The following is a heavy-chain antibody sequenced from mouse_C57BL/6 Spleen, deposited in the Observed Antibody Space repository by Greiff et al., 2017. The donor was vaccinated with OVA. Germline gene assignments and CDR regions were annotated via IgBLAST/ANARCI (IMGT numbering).Heavy chain of an antibody. J-gene: IGHJ4*01. V-gene: IGHV2-9-1*01. CDR1: GFSLTSYA. Sequence: VHLVESGPGLVAPSQSLSITCTVSGFSLTSYAISWVRQPPGKGLEWLGVIWTGGGTNYNSALKSRLSISKDNSKSQVFLKMNSLQTDDTARYYCARNWGYYDYGYAMDYWGQGTSVTVSS. D-gene: IGHD2-4*01. CDR2: IWTGGGT. CDR3: ARNWGYYDYGYAMDY.